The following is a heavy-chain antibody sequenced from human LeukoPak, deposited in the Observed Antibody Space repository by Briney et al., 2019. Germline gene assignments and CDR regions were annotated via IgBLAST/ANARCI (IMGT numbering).Heavy chain of an antibody. Sequence: GGSLRLSCAASGFTFSSYAMSWVRQAPXXXXEWVAXVSGSGGSTYYADSVKGRFTISRDNPRNTLYLQLSSLRAEDTALYYCAKDMYSSGWPNWFDPWGQGTLVTVSS. J-gene: IGHJ5*02. CDR1: GFTFSSYA. V-gene: IGHV3-23*01. CDR2: VSGSGGST. D-gene: IGHD6-19*01. CDR3: AKDMYSSGWPNWFDP.